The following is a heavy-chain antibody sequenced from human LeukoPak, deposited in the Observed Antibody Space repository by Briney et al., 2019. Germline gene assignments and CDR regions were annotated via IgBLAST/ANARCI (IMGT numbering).Heavy chain of an antibody. D-gene: IGHD5-12*01. CDR2: ISSSSSNI. CDR3: ASRGTGYEKAFFDY. CDR1: GFTFSDYY. Sequence: GGSLRLSCAASGFTFSDYYMSWIRQAPGKGLEWVSFISSSSSNINYADSVKGRFTISRDNDKNSLYLQMNSLRAEDTAVYYCASRGTGYEKAFFDYWGQGTLVTVSS. J-gene: IGHJ4*02. V-gene: IGHV3-11*06.